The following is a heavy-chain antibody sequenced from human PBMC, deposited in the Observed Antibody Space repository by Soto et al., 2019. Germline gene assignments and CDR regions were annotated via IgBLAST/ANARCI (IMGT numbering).Heavy chain of an antibody. J-gene: IGHJ4*02. D-gene: IGHD3-10*01. V-gene: IGHV3-30*03. CDR2: ISYDGSNK. CDR1: GFTFSSYG. Sequence: QVQLVESGGGVVQPGRSLRLSCAASGFTFSSYGMHWVRQAPGKGLEWVAVISYDGSNKYYVDSVKGRFTISRDNSKNTLYLQMNSLRAEDTAVYYCALTGSFDYWGQGTLVTVSS. CDR3: ALTGSFDY.